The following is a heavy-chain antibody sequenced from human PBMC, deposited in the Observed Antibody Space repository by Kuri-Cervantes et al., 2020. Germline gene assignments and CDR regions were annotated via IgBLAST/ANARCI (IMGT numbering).Heavy chain of an antibody. V-gene: IGHV1-8*01. CDR2: MNPNSGNT. D-gene: IGHD4-17*01. CDR1: GYTFTSYD. Sequence: ASVKVSCKASGYTFTSYDINWVRQATGQGLEWMGWMNPNSGNTGYAQKFQGRVTMTTDTSTSTAYMELRSLRSDDTAVYYCARADGSYGDYGFDYWGQGTLVTVSS. CDR3: ARADGSYGDYGFDY. J-gene: IGHJ4*02.